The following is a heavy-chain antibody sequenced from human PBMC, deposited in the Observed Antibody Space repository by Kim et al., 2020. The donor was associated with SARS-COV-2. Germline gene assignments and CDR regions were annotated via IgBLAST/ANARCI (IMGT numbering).Heavy chain of an antibody. CDR3: ARARKQKGVIDAFDI. V-gene: IGHV4-31*02. J-gene: IGHJ3*02. Sequence: NPSLKSRVTRSVDTSKNQFSLKLSSVTAADTAVYYCARARKQKGVIDAFDIWGQGTMVTVSS. D-gene: IGHD3-10*01.